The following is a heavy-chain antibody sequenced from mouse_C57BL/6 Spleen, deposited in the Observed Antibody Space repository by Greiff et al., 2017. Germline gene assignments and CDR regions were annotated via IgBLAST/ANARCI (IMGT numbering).Heavy chain of an antibody. V-gene: IGHV5-17*01. Sequence: EVKLMESGGGLVKPGGSLKLSCAASGFTFSDYGMHWVRQAPEKGLEWVAYISSGSSTIYYADTVKGRITISRDNAKNTLFLQMTSLRSEDTAMYYCASDGYYGYFDVWGTGTTVTVSS. CDR3: ASDGYYGYFDV. J-gene: IGHJ1*03. D-gene: IGHD2-3*01. CDR1: GFTFSDYG. CDR2: ISSGSSTI.